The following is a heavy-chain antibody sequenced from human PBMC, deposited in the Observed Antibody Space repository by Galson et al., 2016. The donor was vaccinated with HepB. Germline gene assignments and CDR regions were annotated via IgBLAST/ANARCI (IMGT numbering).Heavy chain of an antibody. V-gene: IGHV2-70*11. D-gene: IGHD3-10*01. Sequence: PALVKPTQTLTLTCTFSGFSLNTTGMCVNWIRQPPGKALEWLARIDWDDDKYYNTSLKTRLTISKDTSKNQVVLIMTNMDPGDTATYYCARCFGQYYFDYWGQGTPVTVSS. J-gene: IGHJ4*02. CDR2: IDWDDDK. CDR1: GFSLNTTGMC. CDR3: ARCFGQYYFDY.